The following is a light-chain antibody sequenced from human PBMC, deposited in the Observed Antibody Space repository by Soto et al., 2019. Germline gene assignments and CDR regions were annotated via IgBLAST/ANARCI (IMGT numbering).Light chain of an antibody. CDR2: DAS. J-gene: IGKJ4*01. Sequence: DIVMTQSPDSLAVSLGERATINCKSSQSVLYSSNNKNYLAWYQQKPGQAPRLLIYDASNRATGIPARFSGSGSGTDFTLTISSLEPEDFAVYYCQQRSNWPPLTFGGGTKVDIK. CDR1: QSVLYSSNNKNY. CDR3: QQRSNWPPLT. V-gene: IGKV4-1*01.